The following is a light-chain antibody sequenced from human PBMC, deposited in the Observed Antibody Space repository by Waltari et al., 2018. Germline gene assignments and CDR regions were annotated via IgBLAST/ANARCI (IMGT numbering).Light chain of an antibody. V-gene: IGKV2-28*01. CDR3: MQALQTPYT. CDR1: QSLLHSNGYNY. Sequence: EIVMTQSPLSLPVTPGEPASISCRSSQSLLHSNGYNYLDWYLQKPGQSPQLLIYLGSIRVSGVPDRISGSGSGTDFTLKSSRVEAEDVGVYYCMQALQTPYTFGQGTKLEIK. J-gene: IGKJ2*01. CDR2: LGS.